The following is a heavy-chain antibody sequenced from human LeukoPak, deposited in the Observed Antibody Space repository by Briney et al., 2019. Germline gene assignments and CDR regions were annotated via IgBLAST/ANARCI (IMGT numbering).Heavy chain of an antibody. D-gene: IGHD2-2*01. Sequence: ASVKVSCKASGYTFTSYGISWVRQAPGQGLEWMGWISAYNGNTNYAQKLQGRVTMTTDTSTSTAHMELRSLRSDDTAVYYCARDGCSSTSCFLHYWGQGTLVTVSS. J-gene: IGHJ4*02. V-gene: IGHV1-18*01. CDR3: ARDGCSSTSCFLHY. CDR1: GYTFTSYG. CDR2: ISAYNGNT.